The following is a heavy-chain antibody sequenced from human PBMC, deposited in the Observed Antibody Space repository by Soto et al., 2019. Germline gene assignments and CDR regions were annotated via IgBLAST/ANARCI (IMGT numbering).Heavy chain of an antibody. CDR3: ARGRRYGDYPFDY. CDR1: GGSFSGYY. Sequence: QVQLQQWGAGLLKPSETLSLTCAVYGGSFSGYYWSWIRQPPGKGLEWIGEINHSGSTNYNPSLKSRVTISVDTSKNQFSLKLSSVTAADTAVYYCARGRRYGDYPFDYWGQGTLVTVSS. J-gene: IGHJ4*02. D-gene: IGHD4-17*01. V-gene: IGHV4-34*01. CDR2: INHSGST.